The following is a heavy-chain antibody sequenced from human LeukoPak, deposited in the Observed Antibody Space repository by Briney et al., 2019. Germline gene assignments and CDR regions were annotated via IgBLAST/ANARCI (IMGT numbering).Heavy chain of an antibody. CDR2: ISSSSTI. Sequence: GGSLRLSCAASGFTFSSYSMNWVRQAPGKGLEWVSYISSSSTIYYADSVKGRFTISRDNAKNSLYLQMNSLRAEDTAVYYCARDGYTRPTFGYWGQGTLVTVSS. J-gene: IGHJ4*02. V-gene: IGHV3-48*01. CDR1: GFTFSSYS. D-gene: IGHD5-18*01. CDR3: ARDGYTRPTFGY.